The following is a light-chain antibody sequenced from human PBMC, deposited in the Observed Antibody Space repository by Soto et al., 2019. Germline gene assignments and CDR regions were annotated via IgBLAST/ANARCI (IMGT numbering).Light chain of an antibody. Sequence: EILLTQSPGTLSLSPGQRATLSCRASENIRSNYVAWFQQKPGQAPRLLIYGAATRATGIPARFSGSGSGTEFTHTISSLQSEDFAVYYCQQYHNWPAFGQGTKVDIK. CDR3: QQYHNWPA. J-gene: IGKJ1*01. V-gene: IGKV3-15*01. CDR1: ENIRSN. CDR2: GAA.